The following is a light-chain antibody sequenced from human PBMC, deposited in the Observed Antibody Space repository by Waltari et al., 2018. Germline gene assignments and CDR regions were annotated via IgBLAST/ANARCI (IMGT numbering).Light chain of an antibody. Sequence: AIQMTQSPSSLSASVGDTVTITCRATQGVRSDLGWYQQKPGQAPKLLIYEASTLQSGVPSRFSGSGSGTDFTLTITSLQPEDYATYYCLQDYAYPLTFGGGTRVEIK. CDR2: EAS. V-gene: IGKV1-6*01. CDR3: LQDYAYPLT. CDR1: QGVRSD. J-gene: IGKJ4*01.